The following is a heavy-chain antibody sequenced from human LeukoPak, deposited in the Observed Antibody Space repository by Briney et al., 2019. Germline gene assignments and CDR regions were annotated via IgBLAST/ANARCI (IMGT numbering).Heavy chain of an antibody. D-gene: IGHD4-23*01. Sequence: PSETLSLTCTVSGGSISSGGYYWSWIRQHPGKGLEWIGYIYYSGSTYYNPSLKSRVTISVDTSKNQFSLKLSSVTAADTAVYYCARSNNYGGNSFFDFDCWGQGTLVTVSS. J-gene: IGHJ4*02. V-gene: IGHV4-31*03. CDR1: GGSISSGGYY. CDR2: IYYSGST. CDR3: ARSNNYGGNSFFDFDC.